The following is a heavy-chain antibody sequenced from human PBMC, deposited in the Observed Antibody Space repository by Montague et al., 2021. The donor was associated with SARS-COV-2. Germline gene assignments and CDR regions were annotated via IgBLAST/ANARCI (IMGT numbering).Heavy chain of an antibody. CDR1: GGSFSGYY. J-gene: IGHJ6*02. CDR3: TREGYQVLWSDYYYYGMDV. CDR2: INHSGST. Sequence: SDTLSLTCAVYGGSFSGYYWSWIRQPPGKGLEWIGEINHSGSTNYNPSLKSRVTISVDTSKNQFSLKPSSVTAADTAVYYCTREGYQVLWSDYYYYGMDVWGQGTTVTVSS. V-gene: IGHV4-34*01. D-gene: IGHD2-2*01.